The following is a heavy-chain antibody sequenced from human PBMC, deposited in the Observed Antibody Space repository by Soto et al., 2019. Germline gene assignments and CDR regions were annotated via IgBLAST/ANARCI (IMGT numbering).Heavy chain of an antibody. CDR2: INAGYGNT. J-gene: IGHJ4*02. CDR1: GYTLSSYA. CDR3: ARDAGDGTFDF. V-gene: IGHV1-3*01. Sequence: ASVKVSCKAAGYTLSSYAMHLVRHTPGQRLEWMGWINAGYGNTKSSQKFQDRVTISRDTSASTAHMELTSLRSEDTAVDYCARDAGDGTFDFWGQGTMVTVSS. D-gene: IGHD7-27*01.